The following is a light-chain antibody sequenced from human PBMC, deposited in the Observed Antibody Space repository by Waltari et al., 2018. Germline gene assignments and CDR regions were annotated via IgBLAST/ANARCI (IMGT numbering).Light chain of an antibody. CDR1: QSVGIF. CDR2: KAS. J-gene: IGKJ1*01. CDR3: QHYLNYSPA. V-gene: IGKV1-5*03. Sequence: DIQVTQSPSTLSASVGDRVTITCRASQSVGIFLAWFQQKPGKAPKLLIHKASALESGVPSRFSGTGSGTEFTLTISSLQPDDSATYYCQHYLNYSPAFGPGTKVEIK.